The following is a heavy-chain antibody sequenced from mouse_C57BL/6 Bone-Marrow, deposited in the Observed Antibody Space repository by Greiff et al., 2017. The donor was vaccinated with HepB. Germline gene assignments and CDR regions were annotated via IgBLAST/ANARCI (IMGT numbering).Heavy chain of an antibody. Sequence: QVQLKESGPGILQPSQTLSLTCSFSGFSLSTFGMGVGWIRQPSGKGLEWLAHIWWDDDKYYNPALKSRLTISKDTSKNQVLLKIANVDTADTATYYCARIAGNYYGSSYWYFDVWGTGTTVTVSS. CDR3: ARIAGNYYGSSYWYFDV. CDR2: IWWDDDK. V-gene: IGHV8-8*01. CDR1: GFSLSTFGMG. D-gene: IGHD1-1*01. J-gene: IGHJ1*03.